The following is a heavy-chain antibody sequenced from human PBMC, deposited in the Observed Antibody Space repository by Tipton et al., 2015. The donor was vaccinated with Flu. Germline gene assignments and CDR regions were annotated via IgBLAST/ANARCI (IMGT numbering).Heavy chain of an antibody. J-gene: IGHJ4*02. D-gene: IGHD1-26*01. CDR2: IKSKTDSGTR. V-gene: IGHV3-15*01. CDR1: GLTFSEAW. CDR3: TAGVGATDHDY. Sequence: SQRLSCVASGLTFSEAWMSWVRQAPGKGLEWVGRIKSKTDSGTRDFAAPVKGRFSISRDDSKNTLYLQMNSLKIEDTAVYYCTAGVGATDHDYWGQGTLVTVSS.